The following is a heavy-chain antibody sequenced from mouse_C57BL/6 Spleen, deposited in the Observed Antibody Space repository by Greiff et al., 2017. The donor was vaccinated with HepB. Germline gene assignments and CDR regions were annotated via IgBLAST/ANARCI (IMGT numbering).Heavy chain of an antibody. D-gene: IGHD1-1*01. CDR1: GYTFTDYY. J-gene: IGHJ2*01. V-gene: IGHV1-26*01. Sequence: EVQLQQSGPELVKPGASVKISCKASGYTFTDYYMNWVKQSHGKSLEWIGDINPNNGGTSYNQKFKGKATLTVDKSSSTAYMELRSLTSEDSAVYYCAREYYGSNRRDYWGQGTTLTVSS. CDR2: INPNNGGT. CDR3: AREYYGSNRRDY.